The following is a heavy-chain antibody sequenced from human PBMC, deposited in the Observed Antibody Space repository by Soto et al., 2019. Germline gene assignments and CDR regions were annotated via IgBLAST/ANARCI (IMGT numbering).Heavy chain of an antibody. CDR1: GFTFSSYA. CDR3: AREDIVLVPAAISWFDP. V-gene: IGHV3-30-3*01. Sequence: GGSLRLSCAASGFTFSSYAMHWVRQAPGKGLEWVAVISYDGSNKYYADSVKGRFTISRDNSKNTLYLQMNSLRAEDTAVYYCAREDIVLVPAAISWFDPWGQGTLVTVSS. D-gene: IGHD2-2*01. CDR2: ISYDGSNK. J-gene: IGHJ5*02.